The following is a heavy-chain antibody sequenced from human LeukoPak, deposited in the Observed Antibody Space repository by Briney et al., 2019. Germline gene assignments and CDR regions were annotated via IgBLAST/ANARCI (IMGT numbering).Heavy chain of an antibody. V-gene: IGHV7-4-1*02. CDR2: INTDTGNP. D-gene: IGHD6-19*01. CDR1: GYTFNTYG. CDR3: AREQFEVAGTGWFDP. Sequence: GASVKVSCKAFGYTFNTYGMSWVRQAPGQGLEWMGWINTDTGNPAYAQGFTGRFVFSFDTSVSTAYLQISSLKAEDTAVYYCAREQFEVAGTGWFDPWGQGTPVTVSS. J-gene: IGHJ5*02.